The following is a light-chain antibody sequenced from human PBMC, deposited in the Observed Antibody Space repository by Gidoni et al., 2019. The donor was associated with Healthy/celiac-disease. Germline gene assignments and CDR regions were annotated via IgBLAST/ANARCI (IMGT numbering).Light chain of an antibody. CDR3: QQYYSTPPWT. Sequence: DIVMTQSPDSLAVSRGERATINCKSSQSVLYSSHNKNYLAWYQQQPGQPPKLLIYWASTRESGVPDRFSGSGSGTDFTLTISSLQAEDVAAYYCQQYYSTPPWTFXQXTKVEIK. V-gene: IGKV4-1*01. CDR2: WAS. CDR1: QSVLYSSHNKNY. J-gene: IGKJ1*01.